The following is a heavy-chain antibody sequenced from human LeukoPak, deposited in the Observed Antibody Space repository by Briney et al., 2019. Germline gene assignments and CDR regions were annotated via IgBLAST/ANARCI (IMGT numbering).Heavy chain of an antibody. J-gene: IGHJ4*02. D-gene: IGHD3-10*01. V-gene: IGHV5-51*01. CDR2: IYPGDSDT. Sequence: NRGESLKISCKGSGYSFTSYWIDWVRQMPGKGLEWMGIIYPGDSDTRYSPSFQGQVTISADKSISTAYLQWSSLKASDTAMYYCARLITMVRGVIITGVYYFDYWGQGTLVTVSS. CDR1: GYSFTSYW. CDR3: ARLITMVRGVIITGVYYFDY.